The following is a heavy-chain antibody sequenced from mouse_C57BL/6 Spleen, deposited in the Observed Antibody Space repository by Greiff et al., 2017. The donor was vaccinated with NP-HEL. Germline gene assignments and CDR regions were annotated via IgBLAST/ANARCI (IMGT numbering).Heavy chain of an antibody. D-gene: IGHD2-4*01. Sequence: VQLQQSGPGLVKPSQSLSLTCSVTGYSITSGYYWNWIRQFPGNKLEWMGYISYDGSNNYNPSLKNRISITRDTSKNQFFLKLNSVTTEDTATYYCARDSYDYSYYAMDYWGQGTSVTVSS. CDR3: ARDSYDYSYYAMDY. J-gene: IGHJ4*01. CDR2: ISYDGSN. V-gene: IGHV3-6*01. CDR1: GYSITSGYY.